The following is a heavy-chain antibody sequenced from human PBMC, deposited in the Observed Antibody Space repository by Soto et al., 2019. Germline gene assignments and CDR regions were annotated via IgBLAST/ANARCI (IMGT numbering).Heavy chain of an antibody. V-gene: IGHV1-3*01. J-gene: IGHJ5*02. CDR2: INAGNGNT. CDR3: ARDLEGGQQLANPGWWFDP. D-gene: IGHD6-13*01. CDR1: GYTFTSYA. Sequence: ASAKVSCKASGYTFTSYAMHWVRQAPGQRLEWMGWINAGNGNTKYSQKFQGRVTITRDTSASTAYMELSSLRSEDTAVYYCARDLEGGQQLANPGWWFDPWGQGTQVTVSS.